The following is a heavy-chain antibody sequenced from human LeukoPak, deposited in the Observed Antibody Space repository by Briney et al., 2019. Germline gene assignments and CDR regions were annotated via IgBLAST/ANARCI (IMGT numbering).Heavy chain of an antibody. J-gene: IGHJ5*02. CDR2: INPNSGGT. V-gene: IGHV1-2*02. CDR3: ARGPTPSWFDP. CDR1: GYTFTSYG. Sequence: ASVKVSCKASGYTFTSYGISWVRQAPGQGLEWMGWINPNSGGTNYAQKFQGRVTMTRDTSISTAYMELSRLRSDDTAVYYCARGPTPSWFDPWGQGTLVTVSS.